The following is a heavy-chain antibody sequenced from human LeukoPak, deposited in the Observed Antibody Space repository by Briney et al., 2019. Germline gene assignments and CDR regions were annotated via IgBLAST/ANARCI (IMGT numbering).Heavy chain of an antibody. CDR3: AKSPAYCIGTSCYTVHGMDV. J-gene: IGHJ6*02. D-gene: IGHD2-2*02. CDR2: ISGSGGST. CDR1: GFTFSSYA. V-gene: IGHV3-23*01. Sequence: GGSLRLSCAASGFTFSSYAMSWVRQAPGKGLEWVSAISGSGGSTYYADSVKGRFTISRDNSKSTLYLQMNSLRAEDTAVYYCAKSPAYCIGTSCYTVHGMDVWGQGTTVTVSS.